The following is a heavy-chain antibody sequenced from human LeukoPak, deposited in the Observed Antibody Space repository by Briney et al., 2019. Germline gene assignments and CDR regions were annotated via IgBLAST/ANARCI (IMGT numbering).Heavy chain of an antibody. CDR3: ARGGITIFGVADY. CDR2: INHSGST. D-gene: IGHD3-3*01. CDR1: GGSISSYY. J-gene: IGHJ4*02. Sequence: SETLSLACTVSGGSISSYYWSWIRQPPGKGLEWIGEINHSGSTNYNPSLKSRVTISVDTSKNQFSLKLSSVTAADTAVYYCARGGITIFGVADYWGQGTLVTVSS. V-gene: IGHV4-34*01.